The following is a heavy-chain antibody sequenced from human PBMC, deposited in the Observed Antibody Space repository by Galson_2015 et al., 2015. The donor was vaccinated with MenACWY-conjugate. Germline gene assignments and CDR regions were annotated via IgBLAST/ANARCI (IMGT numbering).Heavy chain of an antibody. Sequence: SLRLSCAASGFTFSSYGMHWVRQAPGRGLEWVAVVWHDGKSKSYVDSVKGRFTISRDNSQNTLHLQMNSLRAEDTAVYYCARDRGNDAPIDYWGQGALVTVSS. V-gene: IGHV3-33*01. CDR2: VWHDGKSK. D-gene: IGHD2-8*01. CDR3: ARDRGNDAPIDY. CDR1: GFTFSSYG. J-gene: IGHJ4*02.